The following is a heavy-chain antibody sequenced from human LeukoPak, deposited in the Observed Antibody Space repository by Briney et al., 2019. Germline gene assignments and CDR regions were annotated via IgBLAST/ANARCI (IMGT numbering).Heavy chain of an antibody. V-gene: IGHV1-2*02. CDR1: GYTFTGYY. CDR3: GRDWELRFHEGGLDY. J-gene: IGHJ4*02. Sequence: ASVKVSFKASGYTFTGYYMHWVRQAPGQGLEWMGWINPNSGGTNYPQKFQGRVTMTSDTSISTAYMELSGLRSEDTAVYYCGRDWELRFHEGGLDYWGQGALVTVSS. D-gene: IGHD3-3*01. CDR2: INPNSGGT.